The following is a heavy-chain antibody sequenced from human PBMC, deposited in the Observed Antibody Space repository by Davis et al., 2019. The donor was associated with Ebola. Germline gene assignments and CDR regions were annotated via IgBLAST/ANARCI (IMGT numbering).Heavy chain of an antibody. CDR1: GFSFSGFA. V-gene: IGHV3-64*04. D-gene: IGHD1-26*01. Sequence: PGGSLRLSCSASGFSFSGFAMHWVRQAPGTGLEFVSAISVNGGSRYYTDSVKGRFTISRDNSKNTLYLQMNSLRAEDTAVYYCAKDQWELLPHYYGMDVWGQGTTVTVSS. CDR3: AKDQWELLPHYYGMDV. CDR2: ISVNGGSR. J-gene: IGHJ6*02.